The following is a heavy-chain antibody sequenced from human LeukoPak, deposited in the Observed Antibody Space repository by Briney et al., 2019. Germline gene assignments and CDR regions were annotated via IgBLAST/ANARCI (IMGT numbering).Heavy chain of an antibody. D-gene: IGHD3-3*01. CDR2: IYYSGST. Sequence: SETLSLTCTVSGGSISSSSYYWGWIRQPPGKGLEWIGSIYYSGSTYYNPSLKSRVTISVDTSKNQFSLKLSSVTAADTAVYYCARGAGGTIFGVVIIGSYDAFDIWGQGTMVTVSS. CDR1: GGSISSSSYY. V-gene: IGHV4-39*01. J-gene: IGHJ3*02. CDR3: ARGAGGTIFGVVIIGSYDAFDI.